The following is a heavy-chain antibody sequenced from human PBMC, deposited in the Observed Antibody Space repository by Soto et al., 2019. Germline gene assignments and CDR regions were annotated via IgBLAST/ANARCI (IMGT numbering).Heavy chain of an antibody. CDR2: MNPNSGNT. Sequence: ASVKVSCKASGYTFTSYDINWVRQATGQGLEWMGWMNPNSGNTGYAQKFQGRVTMTRNTSISTAYMELSSLRSEDTAVYYCARGLGGVIVPDYYYYMDVWGKGTTVTVSS. V-gene: IGHV1-8*01. J-gene: IGHJ6*03. D-gene: IGHD3-16*02. CDR3: ARGLGGVIVPDYYYYMDV. CDR1: GYTFTSYD.